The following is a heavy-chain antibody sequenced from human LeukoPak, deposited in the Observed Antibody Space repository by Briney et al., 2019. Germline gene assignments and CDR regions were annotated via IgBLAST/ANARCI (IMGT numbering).Heavy chain of an antibody. CDR1: GFPFSSYS. CDR2: ISSSSSYI. V-gene: IGHV3-21*01. CDR3: ARGARTCDY. J-gene: IGHJ4*02. D-gene: IGHD1-14*01. Sequence: PGGSLRLSCAASGFPFSSYSMNWVRQAPGKGLEWVSSISSSSSYIYYADSVKGRFTVSRDNAKTSLYLQMNSLRAEDTAVYYCARGARTCDYWGQGTLVTVSS.